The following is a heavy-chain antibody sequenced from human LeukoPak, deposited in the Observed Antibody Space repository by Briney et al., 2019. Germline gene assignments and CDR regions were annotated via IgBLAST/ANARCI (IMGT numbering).Heavy chain of an antibody. CDR1: DGSFSGYY. Sequence: SETLSLTCAAYDGSFSGYYWSWIRQPPGKGLEWIGEINHSGSTNYNPSLKSRVTISVDTSKNQFSLKLSSVTAADTAVYYCASSNPLSNWGQGTLVTVSS. CDR3: ASSNPLSN. J-gene: IGHJ4*02. CDR2: INHSGST. D-gene: IGHD4-11*01. V-gene: IGHV4-34*01.